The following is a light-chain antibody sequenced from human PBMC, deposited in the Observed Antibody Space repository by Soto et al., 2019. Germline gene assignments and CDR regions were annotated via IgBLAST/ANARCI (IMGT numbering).Light chain of an antibody. CDR3: AATDANNRYV. CDR1: SNDVGGYDY. J-gene: IGLJ1*01. CDR2: EVT. V-gene: IGLV2-8*01. Sequence: QSVLTQAPSASGSPGQSVTISCTGTSNDVGGYDYVSWYQQHPGKAPKLIIYEVTKRPSGVPDRFSGSKSGNTASLIVSWIQAEDEADYSSAATDANNRYVSGTGTKVTVL.